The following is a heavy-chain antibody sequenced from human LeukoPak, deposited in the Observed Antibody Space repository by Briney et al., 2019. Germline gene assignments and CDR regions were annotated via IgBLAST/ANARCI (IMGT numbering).Heavy chain of an antibody. D-gene: IGHD3-22*01. CDR2: VYYSGRT. V-gene: IGHV4-61*01. Sequence: SETLSLTCSVSGASFRSDSHYWSWIRQPPGKGLGWIGNVYYSGRTAYSPSLKSRVTISVDISKNQFSLQLNSVTAADTAVYYCVRETATYYYDSRGYYRQIEVFDIWGQGTPVIVSS. J-gene: IGHJ3*02. CDR1: GASFRSDSHY. CDR3: VRETATYYYDSRGYYRQIEVFDI.